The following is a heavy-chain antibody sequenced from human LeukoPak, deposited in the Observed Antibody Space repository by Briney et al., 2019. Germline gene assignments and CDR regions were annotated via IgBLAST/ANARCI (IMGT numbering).Heavy chain of an antibody. Sequence: PGGSLRLSCAASGFTVSSNYMSWVRQAPGKGLEWVSVIYSGGSTYYADSVKGRFTISRHNSKNTLYLQMNSLRAEDTAVYYCARVSGTYSSAWYLNYWGQGTLVTVSS. CDR2: IYSGGST. CDR3: ARVSGTYSSAWYLNY. D-gene: IGHD6-19*01. J-gene: IGHJ4*02. CDR1: GFTVSSNY. V-gene: IGHV3-53*04.